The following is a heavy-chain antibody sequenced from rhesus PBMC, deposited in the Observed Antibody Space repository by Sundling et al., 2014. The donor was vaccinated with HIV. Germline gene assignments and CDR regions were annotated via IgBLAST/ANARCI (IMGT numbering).Heavy chain of an antibody. CDR3: ARGVIRSLTIYFDSYLDV. CDR2: VYGKTAHS. CDR1: GGSISDYYY. D-gene: IGHD3-16*01. Sequence: QVRLQESGPGLVKSSETLSLTCAVSGGSISDYYYWNWIRQSPGKGLEWIGNVYGKTAHSYYNPSLKSRVAISKDTSKNQFFLSLTSVTAADTAIYHCARGVIRSLTIYFDSYLDVWARESRSPSPQ. V-gene: IGHV4S9*01. J-gene: IGHJ5-1*01.